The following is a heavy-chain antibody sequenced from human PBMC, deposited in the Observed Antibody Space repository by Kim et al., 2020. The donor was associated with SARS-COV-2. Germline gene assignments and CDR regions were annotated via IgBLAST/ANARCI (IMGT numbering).Heavy chain of an antibody. CDR3: AKERVEVGAIDY. Sequence: GGSLRLSCAASGFIFRTYAMNWVRQPPGKGLEWISSISGNGISTYYADPVKGRFTNSRDNSKNTVFLQMDRLRAEDTAIYFCAKERVEVGAIDYWGQGIRATVSS. J-gene: IGHJ4*02. CDR2: ISGNGIST. D-gene: IGHD1-26*01. V-gene: IGHV3-23*01. CDR1: GFIFRTYA.